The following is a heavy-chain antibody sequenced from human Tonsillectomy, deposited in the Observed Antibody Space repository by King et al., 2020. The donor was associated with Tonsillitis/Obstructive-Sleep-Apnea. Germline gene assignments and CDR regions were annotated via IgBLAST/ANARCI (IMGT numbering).Heavy chain of an antibody. D-gene: IGHD3-22*01. CDR3: ARREVGVTFGGMDV. CDR2: IHSSGDT. CDR1: GASIRGQY. Sequence: QLQESGPGLVKPSETLSLTCSVSGASIRGQYWTWIRQPPGKGLESIAYIHSSGDTNYNPSLKSGVTLSVDTSRNLFSLRLISVTAADTAVYYCARREVGVTFGGMDVWGPGPTVTVSS. J-gene: IGHJ6*02. V-gene: IGHV4-4*08.